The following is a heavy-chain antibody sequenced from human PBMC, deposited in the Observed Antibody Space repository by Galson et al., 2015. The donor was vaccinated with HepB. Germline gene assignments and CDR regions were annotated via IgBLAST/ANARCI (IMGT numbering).Heavy chain of an antibody. CDR3: ARDSRLELRLNNYFSYGMDV. Sequence: SVKVSCKASGYSFSNYGLSWIRQAPGPGLEWLGWFSGYDGSTNYAQKFQGRVTMTADASTGTAYLELRNLRSDDTAVYYGARDSRLELRLNNYFSYGMDVWGQGSAVTVSS. CDR1: GYSFSNYG. J-gene: IGHJ6*02. CDR2: FSGYDGST. D-gene: IGHD1-7*01. V-gene: IGHV1-18*01.